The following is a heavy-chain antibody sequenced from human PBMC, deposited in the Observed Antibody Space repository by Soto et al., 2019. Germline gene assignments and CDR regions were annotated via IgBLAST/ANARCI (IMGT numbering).Heavy chain of an antibody. V-gene: IGHV1-3*01. CDR1: GNTFTSYS. J-gene: IGHJ4*01. CDR3: ARDRYSSSWYVGAFDY. D-gene: IGHD6-13*01. CDR2: INAGNGNT. Sequence: ASVKVSCKACGNTFTSYSVYWVRQAPGQGLEWMGWINAGNGNTRYSQKFQDRVTITRDTSASTVYMELSSLRSEDTAVYYCARDRYSSSWYVGAFDYWG.